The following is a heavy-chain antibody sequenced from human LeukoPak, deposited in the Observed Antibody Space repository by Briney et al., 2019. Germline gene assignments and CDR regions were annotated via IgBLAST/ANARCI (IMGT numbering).Heavy chain of an antibody. J-gene: IGHJ4*02. Sequence: GRSLRLSCTASGFTFGDYAMSWVRQAPGKGLEWVGFIRSKANGGTTEYAASVKGRFTISRDDSKSIAYLQMNSLKTEDTAVYYCTRVSPPQNYYDSSGYCFDYWGQGTLVTVSS. CDR1: GFTFGDYA. CDR2: IRSKANGGTT. CDR3: TRVSPPQNYYDSSGYCFDY. V-gene: IGHV3-49*04. D-gene: IGHD3-22*01.